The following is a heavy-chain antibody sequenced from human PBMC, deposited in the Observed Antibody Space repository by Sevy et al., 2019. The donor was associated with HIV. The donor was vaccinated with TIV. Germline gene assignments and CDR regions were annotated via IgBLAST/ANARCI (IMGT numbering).Heavy chain of an antibody. CDR1: GFTFNNYE. CDR2: ISSGGSTI. CDR3: ARLERASMSADWFDP. D-gene: IGHD2-21*01. Sequence: GGSLRLSCAASGFTFNNYEMNWVRQAPGKGLEWVAYISSGGSTIYYADSVKGRFTISRDNAKNSLFLQMNSLRAEDTAVYYCARLERASMSADWFDPWGQGTLVTVSS. V-gene: IGHV3-48*03. J-gene: IGHJ5*02.